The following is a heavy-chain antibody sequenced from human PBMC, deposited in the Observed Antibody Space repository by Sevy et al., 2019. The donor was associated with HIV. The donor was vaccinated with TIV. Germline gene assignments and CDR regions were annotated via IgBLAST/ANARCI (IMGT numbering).Heavy chain of an antibody. J-gene: IGHJ4*02. D-gene: IGHD3-16*01. CDR2: IGGSGDST. CDR1: AFSFNTYA. Sequence: GESLKISCAASAFSFNTYAMSWVRRAPGKGLEWVSTIGGSGDSTFYSDSVKGRFTISRDNSKNTLNLQMNSLRVENTAVYYCAKPRGSFYFDYWGQGTLVTVSS. V-gene: IGHV3-23*01. CDR3: AKPRGSFYFDY.